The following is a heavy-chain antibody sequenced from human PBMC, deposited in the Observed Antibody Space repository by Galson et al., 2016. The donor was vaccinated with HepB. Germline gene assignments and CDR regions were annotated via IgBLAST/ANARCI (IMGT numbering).Heavy chain of an antibody. CDR3: ARNRHCSGGSCYGA. V-gene: IGHV3-66*01. J-gene: IGHJ5*02. CDR1: GFTVSNNY. D-gene: IGHD2-15*01. CDR2: IYNGGST. Sequence: SLRLSCAASGFTVSNNYMRWVRQAPGKGLEWVSLIYNGGSTYYADSVKSRFTISRDSSKNTLYLQMNSLRAEDTAVYYCARNRHCSGGSCYGAWGQGTLVTVSS.